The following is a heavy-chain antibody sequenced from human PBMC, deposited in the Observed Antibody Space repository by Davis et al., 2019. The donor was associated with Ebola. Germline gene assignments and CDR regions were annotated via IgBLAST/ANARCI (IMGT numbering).Heavy chain of an antibody. Sequence: GGSLRLSCAASGFTFSTYSMNWVRQAPGKGLEWVSSISSSSSYIYYADSVKGRFTISRDNAENSLYLQMNSLRAEDTAVYYCAKEILRYLDYWGQGTLVTVSS. CDR1: GFTFSTYS. V-gene: IGHV3-21*01. D-gene: IGHD3-3*01. CDR3: AKEILRYLDY. CDR2: ISSSSSYI. J-gene: IGHJ4*02.